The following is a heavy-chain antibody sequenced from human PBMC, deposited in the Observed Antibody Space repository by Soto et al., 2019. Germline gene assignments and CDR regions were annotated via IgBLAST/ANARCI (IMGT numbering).Heavy chain of an antibody. CDR2: ISWDGGSI. Sequence: EVQLVESGGGLVQPGRSLRLSCAASGFTFDDYAMHWVRQAPGKGLEWVSGISWDGGSIGYADSVKGRFTISRDNDKNSLYLQMSSLRAEDTALYYCAKESCSSTSCYSGGGWFDPWGQGTLVTVSS. J-gene: IGHJ5*02. CDR3: AKESCSSTSCYSGGGWFDP. D-gene: IGHD2-2*01. CDR1: GFTFDDYA. V-gene: IGHV3-9*01.